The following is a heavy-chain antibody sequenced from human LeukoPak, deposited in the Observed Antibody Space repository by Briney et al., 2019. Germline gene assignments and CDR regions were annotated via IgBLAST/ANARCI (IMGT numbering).Heavy chain of an antibody. CDR1: GYTFTSYG. V-gene: IGHV1-18*01. J-gene: IGHJ5*02. D-gene: IGHD6-13*01. CDR2: ISAYNGNT. Sequence: ASVKVSCKASGYTFTSYGISWVRQAPGQGLEWMGCISAYNGNTNYAQKLQGRVTMTTDTSTSTAYMELRSLRSDDTAVYYCARWDSSSWYGPPITGFDPWGQGTLVTVSS. CDR3: ARWDSSSWYGPPITGFDP.